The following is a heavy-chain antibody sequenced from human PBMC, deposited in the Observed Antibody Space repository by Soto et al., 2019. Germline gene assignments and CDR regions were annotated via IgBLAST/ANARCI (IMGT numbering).Heavy chain of an antibody. J-gene: IGHJ2*01. CDR1: GGTFSSYA. Sequence: QVQLVQSGAEVKKPGSSVKVSCKASGGTFSSYAISWVRQAPGQGLEWMGGIIPIFGTANYAQKFQGRVTITADESTTTAYMELSSLRSEDTAVYYCARTYDSSGYYPYWYLDLWGRGTLVTVSS. D-gene: IGHD3-22*01. CDR3: ARTYDSSGYYPYWYLDL. CDR2: IIPIFGTA. V-gene: IGHV1-69*12.